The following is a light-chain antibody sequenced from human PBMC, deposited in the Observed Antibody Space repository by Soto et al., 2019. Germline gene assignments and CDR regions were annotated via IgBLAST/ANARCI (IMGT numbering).Light chain of an antibody. J-gene: IGKJ4*01. CDR3: QQRNKWPPVT. CDR2: DAS. V-gene: IGKV3-11*01. Sequence: EVVLTQSPATLSLSPGERATLSCRASQYVSSFLAWYQQKAGQAPRLLIYDASHRATGIPARFSGSGSGTDFTLTINSLEPEDFAVYYCQQRNKWPPVTFGGGSMAAIK. CDR1: QYVSSF.